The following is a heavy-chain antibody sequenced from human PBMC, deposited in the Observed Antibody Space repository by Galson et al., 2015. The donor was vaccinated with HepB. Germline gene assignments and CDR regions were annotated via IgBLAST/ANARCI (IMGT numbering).Heavy chain of an antibody. CDR2: IKSKTDGGTT. J-gene: IGHJ4*02. D-gene: IGHD6-19*01. CDR1: GFTFSNAW. Sequence: SLRLSCAASGFTFSNAWMSWVRQAPGKGLEWVGRIKSKTDGGTTDYAAPVKGRFTISRDDSKNTLYLRMNSLKTEDAAVYYCTTVADSSGWYRPRDYWGQGTLVTVSS. V-gene: IGHV3-15*01. CDR3: TTVADSSGWYRPRDY.